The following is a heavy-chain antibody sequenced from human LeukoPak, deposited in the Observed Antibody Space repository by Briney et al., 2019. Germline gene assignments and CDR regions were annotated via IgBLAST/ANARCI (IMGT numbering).Heavy chain of an antibody. Sequence: GGSLRLSCAASGFTSSSYGMHWVRQAPGKGLEWVAVISYDGSNKYYADSVKGRFTISRDNSKNTLYLQMNSLRAEDTAVYYCAKEPMVRGDFDYWGQGTLVTVSS. V-gene: IGHV3-30*18. CDR1: GFTSSSYG. CDR2: ISYDGSNK. CDR3: AKEPMVRGDFDY. J-gene: IGHJ4*02. D-gene: IGHD3-10*01.